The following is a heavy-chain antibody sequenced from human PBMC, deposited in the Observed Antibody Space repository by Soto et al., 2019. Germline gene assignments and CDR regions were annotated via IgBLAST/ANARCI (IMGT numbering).Heavy chain of an antibody. CDR2: ISYDGSNK. J-gene: IGHJ6*02. CDR3: ARDPRGVVISGYYYYYGMDV. V-gene: IGHV3-30-3*01. D-gene: IGHD3-3*01. Sequence: GGSLRLSCAASGFTFSSYAMHWVRQAPGKGLEWVAVISYDGSNKYYADSVKGRFTISRDNSKNTLYLQMNSLRAEDTAVYYCARDPRGVVISGYYYYYGMDVWGQGTTVTVSS. CDR1: GFTFSSYA.